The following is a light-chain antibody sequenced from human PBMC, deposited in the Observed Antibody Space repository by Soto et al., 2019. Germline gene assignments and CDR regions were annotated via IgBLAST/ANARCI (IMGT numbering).Light chain of an antibody. Sequence: DIQMTQSPSPLSASVGDRVTISCRASQNINMYLNWYQQIPGKAPKLLIFGASWLQTGVPSRFSGSGSDTDFTLTISSLQPEDFAIYYCQQSHSMPFTFGPGTKLDIK. J-gene: IGKJ2*01. CDR2: GAS. CDR3: QQSHSMPFT. CDR1: QNINMY. V-gene: IGKV1-39*01.